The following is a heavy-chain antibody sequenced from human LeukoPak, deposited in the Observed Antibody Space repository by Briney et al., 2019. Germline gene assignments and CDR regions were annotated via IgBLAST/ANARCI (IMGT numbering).Heavy chain of an antibody. J-gene: IGHJ4*02. D-gene: IGHD5-18*01. V-gene: IGHV3-30-3*01. CDR2: ISYGASNK. Sequence: GGSLRLSCAASGFTFSSYAMHWVRQAPGKGLEWVAVISYGASNKYYADSVKGRFTISRDNSKSTLYLQMNSLRAEDTAVYYCASGDVDTAMVTVFWGQGTLVTVSS. CDR1: GFTFSSYA. CDR3: ASGDVDTAMVTVF.